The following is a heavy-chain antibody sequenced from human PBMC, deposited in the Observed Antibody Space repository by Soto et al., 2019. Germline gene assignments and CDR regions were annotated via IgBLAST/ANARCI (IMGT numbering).Heavy chain of an antibody. CDR2: IYYSGST. D-gene: IGHD3-22*01. CDR1: GGSISSSSYY. J-gene: IGHJ4*02. Sequence: QLQLQESGPGLVKPSETLSLTCTVSGGSISSSSYYWGWIRQPPGKGLEWIGSIYYSGSTYYNPSLKSRVNISVDTSKNQFSLKLSSVTAADTAVYYCAREWSGYYYDSSGSPAPYYFDYWGQGTLVTVSS. CDR3: AREWSGYYYDSSGSPAPYYFDY. V-gene: IGHV4-39*07.